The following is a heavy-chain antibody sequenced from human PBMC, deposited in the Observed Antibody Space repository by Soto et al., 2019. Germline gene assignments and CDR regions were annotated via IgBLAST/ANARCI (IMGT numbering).Heavy chain of an antibody. J-gene: IGHJ4*02. D-gene: IGHD3-10*02. CDR2: VSGSGGSS. CDR3: ERRHNSCSGSYYGAPFDD. CDR1: GFTFSNYA. Sequence: EVQLLESGGGLVQPGGSLRLSCTASGFTFSNYAMSWVRQAPGKGLEWLSGVSGSGGSSFHANSVKGRFTISRDNSKSILYLQMDRLRDDDTAVYYCERRHNSCSGSYYGAPFDDWCQGDLGTDSS. V-gene: IGHV3-23*01.